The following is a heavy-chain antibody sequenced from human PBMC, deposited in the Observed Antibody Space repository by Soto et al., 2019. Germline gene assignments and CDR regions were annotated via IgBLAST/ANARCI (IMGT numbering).Heavy chain of an antibody. J-gene: IGHJ6*02. CDR3: AMVDLYVTPTPQDV. CDR2: ISPYTGNT. Sequence: ASVKVSCKASGYTFTRYGISWVRQAPGQELEWLGWISPYTGNTYYATKVQGRLTLTTDTSTSTAFMDLGSLTSADTAVYYCAMVDLYVTPTPQDVWGQGTTVTVSS. V-gene: IGHV1-18*01. D-gene: IGHD3-16*01. CDR1: GYTFTRYG.